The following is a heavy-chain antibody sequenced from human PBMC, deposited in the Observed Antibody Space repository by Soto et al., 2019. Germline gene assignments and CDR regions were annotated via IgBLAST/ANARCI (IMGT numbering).Heavy chain of an antibody. Sequence: PGGSLRLSCAASGFNVNTSIMTWVRQAPGKGLERVSGINDNGDIIYYADSVKGRFTISRDSAKNTMYLQMNSLTVDDTAVYYCDRGGFRQRLDPWGRGAMVTVSS. J-gene: IGHJ5*02. CDR1: GFNVNTSI. V-gene: IGHV3-23*01. CDR3: DRGGFRQRLDP. CDR2: INDNGDII. D-gene: IGHD3-16*01.